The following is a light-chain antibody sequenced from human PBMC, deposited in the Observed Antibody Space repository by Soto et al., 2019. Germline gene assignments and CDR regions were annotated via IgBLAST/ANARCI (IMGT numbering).Light chain of an antibody. V-gene: IGKV3-15*01. Sequence: EIVMTQSPDTLSVSPGEGATLSCRASRNVYTNLAWYQQKPGQAPRLVLYGASTRATGIPARFSGSGSGTDFTLTISSLHPEDFAVYFCQQFKNYPITFGQGTRLEI. J-gene: IGKJ5*01. CDR2: GAS. CDR1: RNVYTN. CDR3: QQFKNYPIT.